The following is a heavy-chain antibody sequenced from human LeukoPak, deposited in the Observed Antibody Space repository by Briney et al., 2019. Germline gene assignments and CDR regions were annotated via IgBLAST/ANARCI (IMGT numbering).Heavy chain of an antibody. CDR3: ARDPKTSDYYYGMDV. CDR1: GYTFTSYG. CDR2: ISAYNGNT. V-gene: IGHV1-18*01. Sequence: RASVKVFCKASGYTFTSYGISWVRQAPGQGLEWMGWISAYNGNTNYAQKLQGRVTMTTDTSTSTAYMELRSLRSDDTAVYYCARDPKTSDYYYGMDVWGQGTTVTVSS. J-gene: IGHJ6*02.